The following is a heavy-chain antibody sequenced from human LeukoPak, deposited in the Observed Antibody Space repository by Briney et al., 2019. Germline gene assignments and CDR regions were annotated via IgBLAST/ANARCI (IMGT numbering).Heavy chain of an antibody. CDR3: AKHGENLWFGEPTTY. D-gene: IGHD3-10*01. V-gene: IGHV3-23*01. J-gene: IGHJ4*02. CDR1: GFTFSSYA. Sequence: PGGSLRLSCAASGFTFSSYAMSWVRQAPGKGLEWVSAISGSGGSTYYADSVKGRFTISRDNSKNTLYLQMNSLRAEDTAVYYCAKHGENLWFGEPTTYWGQGTLVTVSS. CDR2: ISGSGGST.